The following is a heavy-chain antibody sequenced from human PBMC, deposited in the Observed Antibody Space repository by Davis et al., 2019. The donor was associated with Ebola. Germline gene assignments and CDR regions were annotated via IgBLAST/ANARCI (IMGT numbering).Heavy chain of an antibody. CDR1: GFTFSSHG. Sequence: GESLKISCAASGFTFSSHGMDWVRQAPGKGLEWLAYIRSDGSNKYYADSVKGRFTISRDNSKNTLYLQMNSLRAEDTAVYYCARVSRWLQLNCDYWGQGTLVTVSS. CDR3: ARVSRWLQLNCDY. D-gene: IGHD5-24*01. J-gene: IGHJ4*02. V-gene: IGHV3-30*02. CDR2: IRSDGSNK.